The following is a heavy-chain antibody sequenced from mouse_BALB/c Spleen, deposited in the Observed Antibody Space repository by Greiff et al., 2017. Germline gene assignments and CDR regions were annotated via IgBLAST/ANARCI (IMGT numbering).Heavy chain of an antibody. D-gene: IGHD1-1*01. CDR1: GFNIKDYY. J-gene: IGHJ2*01. Sequence: EVKLVESGAELVRSGASVKLSCTASGFNIKDYYMHWVKQRPEQGLEWIGWIDPENGDTEYAPKFQGKATMTADTSSNTAYLQLSSLTSEDTAVYYCNGANPPGFDYWGQGTTLTVSS. CDR2: IDPENGDT. V-gene: IGHV14-4*02. CDR3: NGANPPGFDY.